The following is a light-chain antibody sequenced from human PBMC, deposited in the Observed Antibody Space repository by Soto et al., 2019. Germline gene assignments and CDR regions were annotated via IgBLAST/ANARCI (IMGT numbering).Light chain of an antibody. Sequence: EIVLTQSPATLSLSPGERPTLSCRASQSLSKSLVWYQQKPGQAPRLLIDGASNRATGIPARFSGSGSGTDFTLTISSLEPEDFAVYFCQQRGSWPLTFGGGTKVDIK. J-gene: IGKJ4*02. CDR2: GAS. V-gene: IGKV3-11*01. CDR3: QQRGSWPLT. CDR1: QSLSKS.